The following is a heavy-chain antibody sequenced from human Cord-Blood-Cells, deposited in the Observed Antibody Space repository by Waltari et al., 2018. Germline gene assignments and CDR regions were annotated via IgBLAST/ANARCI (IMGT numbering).Heavy chain of an antibody. Sequence: QVQLVQSGAEVKKPGSSVKVSCKASGGTFSSYAISWVRQAPGQGLEWMGRIIPILGIASYAQKFQGRVTITADNSTSTAYMELSSLRSEDTAVYYCARDSPGAGIYYMDVWGKGTTVTVSS. CDR2: IIPILGIA. CDR3: ARDSPGAGIYYMDV. CDR1: GGTFSSYA. J-gene: IGHJ6*03. D-gene: IGHD1-1*01. V-gene: IGHV1-69*09.